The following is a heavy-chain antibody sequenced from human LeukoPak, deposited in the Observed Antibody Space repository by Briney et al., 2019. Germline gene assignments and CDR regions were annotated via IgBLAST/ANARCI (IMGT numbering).Heavy chain of an antibody. CDR2: ISRDSTVI. J-gene: IGHJ3*01. CDR1: GFIFSAYH. CDR3: ARRDDFDV. V-gene: IGHV3-48*01. Sequence: PGGSLRLSCAASGFIFSAYHMNWVRQAPGKGLEWVSFISRDSTVIYYADSVKGRFSVSRDNARNSMSLQMNSLRGDDTAVYYCARRDDFDVWGKGTMVTVSS.